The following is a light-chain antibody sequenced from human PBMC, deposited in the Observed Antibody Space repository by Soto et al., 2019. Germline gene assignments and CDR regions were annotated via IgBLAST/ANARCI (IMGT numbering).Light chain of an antibody. Sequence: QSALTQPASVSGSPGQSITISCTGTSSDIGVYNYVSWYQQHPGKAPKLVICEVSNRPSGVSSRFSGSKSGNTASLTISGLRAEDEADYYCTSFTTNRIYVFGPGTKLTVL. CDR2: EVS. CDR3: TSFTTNRIYV. J-gene: IGLJ1*01. CDR1: SSDIGVYNY. V-gene: IGLV2-14*01.